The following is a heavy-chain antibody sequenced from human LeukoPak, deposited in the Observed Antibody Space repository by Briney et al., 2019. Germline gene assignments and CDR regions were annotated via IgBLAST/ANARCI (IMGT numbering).Heavy chain of an antibody. V-gene: IGHV3-48*01. J-gene: IGHJ5*02. Sequence: PGGSLRLSCAASGFTFSSYSMNWVRQAPGKGLEWVSYISSSSSTIYYADSVKGRFTISRDNAKNSLYLQMNSLRAEDTAVYYCARDWGSSWPNWFDPWGQGTLVTVSS. D-gene: IGHD6-13*01. CDR2: ISSSSSTI. CDR1: GFTFSSYS. CDR3: ARDWGSSWPNWFDP.